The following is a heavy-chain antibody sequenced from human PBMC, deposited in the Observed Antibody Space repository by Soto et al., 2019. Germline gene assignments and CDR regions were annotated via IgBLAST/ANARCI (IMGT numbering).Heavy chain of an antibody. D-gene: IGHD6-6*01. V-gene: IGHV3-30*18. Sequence: QVQLVESGGGVVQPGRSLRLSCAASGFTFSSYGMHWVRQAPGKGLEWVAVISYDGSNKYYADSVKGRFTISRDNSKNTLYLQMNSLRAEDTAVYYCAKGIAARRDFVVYYYGMDVWGQGTTVTVSS. CDR1: GFTFSSYG. CDR3: AKGIAARRDFVVYYYGMDV. J-gene: IGHJ6*02. CDR2: ISYDGSNK.